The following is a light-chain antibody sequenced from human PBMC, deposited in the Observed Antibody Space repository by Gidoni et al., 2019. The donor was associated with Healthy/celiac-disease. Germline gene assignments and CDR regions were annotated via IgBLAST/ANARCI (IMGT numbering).Light chain of an antibody. CDR3: QQSYSTRYT. Sequence: DNQMTQSPSSLSAYVGDRVTITCRASQSISSYLNWYQQKPGKAPKLLIYAASSLQSGVPSRFSGSGSGTDFTLTISSLQPEDFATYYCQQSYSTRYTFGQGTKLEIK. CDR2: AAS. J-gene: IGKJ2*01. CDR1: QSISSY. V-gene: IGKV1-39*01.